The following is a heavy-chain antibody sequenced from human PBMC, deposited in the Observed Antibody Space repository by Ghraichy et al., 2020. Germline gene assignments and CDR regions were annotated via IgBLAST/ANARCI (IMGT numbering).Heavy chain of an antibody. CDR3: ARASRGGQPILSPHYYYYGMDV. D-gene: IGHD3-10*01. CDR1: GFTFSSYS. V-gene: IGHV3-21*01. CDR2: ISSSSSYI. Sequence: GESLNISCAASGFTFSSYSMNWVRQAPGKGLEWVSSISSSSSYIYYADSVKGRFTISRDNAKNSLYLQMNSLRAEDTAVYYCARASRGGQPILSPHYYYYGMDVWGQGTTVTVSS. J-gene: IGHJ6*02.